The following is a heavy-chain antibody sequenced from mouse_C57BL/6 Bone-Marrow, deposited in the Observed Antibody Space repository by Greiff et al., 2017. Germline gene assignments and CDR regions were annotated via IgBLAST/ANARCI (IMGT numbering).Heavy chain of an antibody. CDR2: ISYDGSN. J-gene: IGHJ3*01. D-gene: IGHD2-5*01. Sequence: DVKLQESGPGLVKPSQSLSLTCSVTGYSITSGYYWNWIRQFPGNKLEWMGYISYDGSNNYNPSLKNRISITRDTSKNQFFLKLNSVTTEDTATYYCAVYYSNPAWFAYWGQGTLVTVSA. CDR1: GYSITSGYY. CDR3: AVYYSNPAWFAY. V-gene: IGHV3-6*01.